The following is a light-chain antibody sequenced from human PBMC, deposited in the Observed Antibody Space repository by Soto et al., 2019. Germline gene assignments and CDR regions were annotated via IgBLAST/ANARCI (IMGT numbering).Light chain of an antibody. CDR2: DAS. CDR1: QSIKTH. J-gene: IGKJ3*01. V-gene: IGKV3-11*01. Sequence: CRTSQSIKTHLAWYQQKPGQAPRLLIYDASQRATGIPARFSGSGSGKASNLISLGLQRADFAVYSCQERADWPAGTFAPGTKVDIK. CDR3: QERADWPAGT.